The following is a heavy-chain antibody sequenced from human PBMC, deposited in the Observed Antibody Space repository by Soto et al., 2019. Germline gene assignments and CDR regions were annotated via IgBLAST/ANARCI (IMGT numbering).Heavy chain of an antibody. CDR1: GFTFSSYA. D-gene: IGHD3-10*01. CDR2: ISGSGGST. CDR3: AKDRGELLWFGELLYYFDY. Sequence: GGSLRLSCAASGFTFSSYAMSWVRQAPGKGLEWVSAISGSGGSTYYADSVKGRFTISRDNSKNTLYLQMNSLRAEDTAVYYCAKDRGELLWFGELLYYFDYWGQGTLVTVSS. J-gene: IGHJ4*02. V-gene: IGHV3-23*01.